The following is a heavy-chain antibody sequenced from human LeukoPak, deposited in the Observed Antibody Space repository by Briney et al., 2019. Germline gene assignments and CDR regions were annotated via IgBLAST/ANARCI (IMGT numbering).Heavy chain of an antibody. J-gene: IGHJ6*03. CDR3: ARLDRSDFWSGYYKGYYYYMDV. CDR2: ISSSGSSI. Sequence: GGSLRLSCAAPGFTFSSFEMNWVRQAPGKGLEWVSYISSSGSSIYYADSVKGRFTISRDNAKNSLYLQMNSLRAEDTAVYYCARLDRSDFWSGYYKGYYYYMDVWGKGTTVTVSS. V-gene: IGHV3-48*03. CDR1: GFTFSSFE. D-gene: IGHD3-3*01.